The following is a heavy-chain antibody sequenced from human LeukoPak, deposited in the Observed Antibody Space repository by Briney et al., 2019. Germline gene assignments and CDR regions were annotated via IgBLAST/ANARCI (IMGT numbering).Heavy chain of an antibody. Sequence: SETLSLTCTVSGGSISSGGYYWGWIRQPPGKGLEWIGTIYYSGSTYYNPSLKSRVTVSVDTSKNQFSLKLSSVTAADTAVYYCARWALTGDMEAFDIWGQGTVVTVSS. J-gene: IGHJ3*02. V-gene: IGHV4-39*01. D-gene: IGHD7-27*01. CDR3: ARWALTGDMEAFDI. CDR2: IYYSGST. CDR1: GGSISSGGYY.